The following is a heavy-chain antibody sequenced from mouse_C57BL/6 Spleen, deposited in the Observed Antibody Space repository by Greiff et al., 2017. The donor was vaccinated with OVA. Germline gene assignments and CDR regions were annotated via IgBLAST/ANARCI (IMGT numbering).Heavy chain of an antibody. CDR1: GYTFTDYE. Sequence: VQVVESGAELVRPGASVTLSCKASGYTFTDYEMHWVKQTPVHGLEWIGAIDPETGGTAYNQKFKGKAILTADKSSSTAYMELRSLTSEDSAVYYCTVNWDYFDYWGQGTTLTVSS. CDR3: TVNWDYFDY. V-gene: IGHV1-15*01. CDR2: IDPETGGT. J-gene: IGHJ2*01. D-gene: IGHD4-1*01.